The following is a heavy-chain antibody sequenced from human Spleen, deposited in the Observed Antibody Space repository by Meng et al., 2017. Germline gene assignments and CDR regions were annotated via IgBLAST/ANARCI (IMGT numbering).Heavy chain of an antibody. D-gene: IGHD3-10*01. V-gene: IGHV2-26*01. Sequence: SGPTLVKPTETLTLTCTVSGFSLSNARMGVSWIRQPPGKALEWLAHIFSNDEKSYSTSLKSRLTISKDTSKSQVVLTMTNVDPVDTATYYCARIRPEGLWFGELLYFDYWGQGTLVTVSS. CDR3: ARIRPEGLWFGELLYFDY. J-gene: IGHJ4*02. CDR2: IFSNDEK. CDR1: GFSLSNARMG.